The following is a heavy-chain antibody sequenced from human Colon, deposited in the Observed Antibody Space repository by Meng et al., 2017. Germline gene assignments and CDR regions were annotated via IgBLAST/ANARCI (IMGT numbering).Heavy chain of an antibody. V-gene: IGHV3-15*01. J-gene: IGHJ4*02. D-gene: IGHD5-12*01. CDR1: GFTFRDAW. CDR3: AGDLPGGYDLRAQIDY. Sequence: GESLKISCAASGFTFRDAWMSWVRQAPGKGLEWVGRIRSDGGTTEYAAPVKGRFTISREDSESTLYLHMNSLKIEDTAMYYCAGDLPGGYDLRAQIDYWGQGTLVTVSS. CDR2: IRSDGGTT.